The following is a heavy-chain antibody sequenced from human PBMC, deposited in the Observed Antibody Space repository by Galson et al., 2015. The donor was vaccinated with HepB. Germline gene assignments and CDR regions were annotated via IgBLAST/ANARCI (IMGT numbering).Heavy chain of an antibody. V-gene: IGHV1-18*01. J-gene: IGHJ5*01. Sequence: SVKVSCKASGYSFSRYGISWVRQAPGQGLEWVGWISGYNTNTNYAQKVQGRVTLTTDTSTNTAYMELRSLRTDDTAVYYCARGRYTTSPPDSWGQGTLVTVSS. D-gene: IGHD2-2*02. CDR1: GYSFSRYG. CDR3: ARGRYTTSPPDS. CDR2: ISGYNTNT.